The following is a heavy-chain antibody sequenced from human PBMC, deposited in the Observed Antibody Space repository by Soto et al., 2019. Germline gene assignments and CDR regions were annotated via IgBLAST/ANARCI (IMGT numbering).Heavy chain of an antibody. CDR2: ISGSGTDT. V-gene: IGHV3-23*01. D-gene: IGHD3-10*01. Sequence: EVHLLESGGGLVQPGGSLRLSCAASGFTFPNYAMSWVRQAPGKGLEWVSAISGSGTDTYYADSVKGRFTISRDNSSRTLLQQISSMRAADTAVYYCTKWHYFGSGSCSGRGIDYWGQGSLVTVSS. CDR1: GFTFPNYA. J-gene: IGHJ4*02. CDR3: TKWHYFGSGSCSGRGIDY.